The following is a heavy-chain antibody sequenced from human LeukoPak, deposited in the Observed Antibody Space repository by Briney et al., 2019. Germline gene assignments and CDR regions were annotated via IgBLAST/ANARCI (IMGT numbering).Heavy chain of an antibody. CDR3: ASTAVAMKNFFDY. CDR2: IYYSGST. D-gene: IGHD6-19*01. CDR1: GGSISSYY. Sequence: SETLSLTCTVSGGSISSYYWIWIRQPPGKGLAWIGYIYYSGSTNYNPSLKSRVTISVDTSKNQFSLKLSSVTAADTAVYYCASTAVAMKNFFDYWGQGTLVTVSS. J-gene: IGHJ4*02. V-gene: IGHV4-59*08.